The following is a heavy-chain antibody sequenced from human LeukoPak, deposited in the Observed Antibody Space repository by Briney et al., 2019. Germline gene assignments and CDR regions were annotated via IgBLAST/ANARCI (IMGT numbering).Heavy chain of an antibody. CDR1: GFTFSSYA. V-gene: IGHV3-23*01. D-gene: IGHD6-19*01. CDR3: AKETYSSGWYPYFDY. J-gene: IGHJ4*02. CDR2: ISGSGGST. Sequence: PGGSLRLSCAASGFTFSSYAMSWVRQAPGKGLEWVSAISGSGGSTYYADSVKGRFTISRDNSKNTLLLQMNSLRAEDTAVYYCAKETYSSGWYPYFDYWGQGTLVTVSS.